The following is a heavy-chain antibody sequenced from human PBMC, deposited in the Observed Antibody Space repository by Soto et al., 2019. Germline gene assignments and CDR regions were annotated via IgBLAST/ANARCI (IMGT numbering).Heavy chain of an antibody. Sequence: QVQLQESGPGLVKPSQTLSLTCTVSGGSISSGGYYWSWIRQHPGKGLEWIGYLYYSGSTYYTPSLKSRATISVDTSKSQFSLKLSYVTAADKAVYYCARGNENYDILTGYHHEDYFDYWGQGTLVTVSS. CDR1: GGSISSGGYY. D-gene: IGHD3-9*01. V-gene: IGHV4-31*03. CDR2: LYYSGST. J-gene: IGHJ4*02. CDR3: ARGNENYDILTGYHHEDYFDY.